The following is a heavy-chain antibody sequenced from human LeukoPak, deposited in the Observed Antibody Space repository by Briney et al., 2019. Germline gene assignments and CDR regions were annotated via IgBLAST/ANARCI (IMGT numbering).Heavy chain of an antibody. D-gene: IGHD6-25*01. Sequence: ASVPVSFKTTVYTFTSYYMHWVRPAPGQGLQWLGLINPNSGGTILPQQFRGRLTLTRNMSVSTAFLELSGLTSDDTAVYYCATSSGSAVVPFDYWGEGTLVIVSS. CDR3: ATSSGSAVVPFDY. CDR2: INPNSGGT. J-gene: IGHJ4*02. V-gene: IGHV1-2*06. CDR1: VYTFTSYY.